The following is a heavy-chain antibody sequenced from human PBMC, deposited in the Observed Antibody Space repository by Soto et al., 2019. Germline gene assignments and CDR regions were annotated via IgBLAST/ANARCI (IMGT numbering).Heavy chain of an antibody. CDR1: GYTFTSYD. Sequence: SVKVSCKASGYTFTSYDISWVRQAPGQGLEWMGGVIPIVGPAIYAQKGQGRVTITADESTVTAYLELSSLRSEHAAVYYCARWGHYYDSSGYYRDLHYCYGMDVWGQGTRVTVS. D-gene: IGHD3-22*01. V-gene: IGHV1-69*13. CDR3: ARWGHYYDSSGYYRDLHYCYGMDV. CDR2: VIPIVGPA. J-gene: IGHJ6*02.